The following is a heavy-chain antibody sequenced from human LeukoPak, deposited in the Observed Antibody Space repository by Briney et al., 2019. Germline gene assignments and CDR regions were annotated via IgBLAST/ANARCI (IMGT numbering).Heavy chain of an antibody. V-gene: IGHV3-11*04. D-gene: IGHD6-25*01. Sequence: GGSLRLSCAASGFTVSGNYMSWVRQAPGKGLEWVSFISSSGSTIYYADSMKGRFTISKDNAKNPLYLQMNSLRAEDTAVYYCARVRAAACTWYYYYGMDVWGQGTTVTVS. J-gene: IGHJ6*02. CDR2: ISSSGSTI. CDR1: GFTVSGNY. CDR3: ARVRAAACTWYYYYGMDV.